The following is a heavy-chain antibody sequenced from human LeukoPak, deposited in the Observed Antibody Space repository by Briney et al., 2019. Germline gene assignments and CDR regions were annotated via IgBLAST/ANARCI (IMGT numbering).Heavy chain of an antibody. D-gene: IGHD3-10*01. V-gene: IGHV3-23*01. CDR2: ISDGGGST. J-gene: IGHJ6*02. Sequence: GGSLRLSCAASGFTFSSYAMSWVRQAPGKGLEWVSTISDGGGSTYYADSVKGRFTISRDNSKSTLDLVMNSLRADDTAVYHCAKVPYSDYGSGRPPFMDVWGQGTTVAISS. CDR1: GFTFSSYA. CDR3: AKVPYSDYGSGRPPFMDV.